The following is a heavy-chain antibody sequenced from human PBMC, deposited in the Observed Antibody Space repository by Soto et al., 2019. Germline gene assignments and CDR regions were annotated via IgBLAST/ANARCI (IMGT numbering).Heavy chain of an antibody. CDR2: IYSGENA. CDR1: GVTVTSNY. Sequence: EVQLMQSGGGLVQPGGSLRLSCAGYGVTVTSNYMNWVRQAPGKGLEWVSVIYSGENAYYADSVAGRFTISRDNSKNTLYLQMNSLRVEDTAVYYCARDLDAFDTWGQGTTVIVSS. J-gene: IGHJ3*02. CDR3: ARDLDAFDT. V-gene: IGHV3-53*01.